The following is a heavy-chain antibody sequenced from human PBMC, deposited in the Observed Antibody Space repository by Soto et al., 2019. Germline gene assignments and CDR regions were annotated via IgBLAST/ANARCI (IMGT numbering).Heavy chain of an antibody. CDR2: IAGRSATI. Sequence: GGSLRLSCAASGFNFGISNFNWLRQAPGKGLEWVAYIAGRSATIEYADSVKGRFTVSRDNAQNVLYLQMNSLRVEDTAVYYCARGTISSNYNCFDPCGQGTLVTVS. D-gene: IGHD1-1*01. CDR1: GFNFGISN. CDR3: ARGTISSNYNCFDP. J-gene: IGHJ5*01. V-gene: IGHV3-48*04.